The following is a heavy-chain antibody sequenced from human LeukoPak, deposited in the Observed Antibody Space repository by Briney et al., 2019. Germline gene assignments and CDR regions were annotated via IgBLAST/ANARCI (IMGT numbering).Heavy chain of an antibody. CDR1: GFTFSSYG. CDR3: AKDGRSTVTRNYYYYYMDV. V-gene: IGHV3-30*02. D-gene: IGHD4-17*01. J-gene: IGHJ6*03. Sequence: GGSLRLSCAASGFTFSSYGMHWVRQAPGKGLEWVAFIRYDGSNKYYADSVKGRFTISRDNSKNTLYLQMNSLRAEDTAVYYCAKDGRSTVTRNYYYYYMDVWGKGITVTVSS. CDR2: IRYDGSNK.